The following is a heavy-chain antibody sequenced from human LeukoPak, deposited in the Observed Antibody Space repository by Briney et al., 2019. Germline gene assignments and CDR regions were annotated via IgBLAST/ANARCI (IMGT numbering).Heavy chain of an antibody. V-gene: IGHV3-48*01. CDR3: ARVYCSSTSCYFFFDY. CDR2: ISSSSSTI. Sequence: GGSLRLSCAASGFTFSRFGMHWVRQAPGKGLEWVSYISSSSSTIYYADSVKGRFTISRDNAKNSLYLQMNSLRAEDTAVYYCARVYCSSTSCYFFFDYWGQGTLVTVSS. CDR1: GFTFSRFG. D-gene: IGHD2-2*01. J-gene: IGHJ4*02.